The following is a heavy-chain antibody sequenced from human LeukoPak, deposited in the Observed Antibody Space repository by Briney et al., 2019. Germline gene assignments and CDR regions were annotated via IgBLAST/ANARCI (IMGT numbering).Heavy chain of an antibody. CDR3: ARGSRGSSTFSYYYYMDV. Sequence: PGGSLRLSCAASGFTFSSSSMNWVRQAPGKGLEWVSSISSSSSYKYYADSVKGRFTISRDNAKNSLYLQMNSLRAEDTAVYYCARGSRGSSTFSYYYYMDVWGKGTTVTVSS. CDR2: ISSSSSYK. D-gene: IGHD6-6*01. J-gene: IGHJ6*03. CDR1: GFTFSSSS. V-gene: IGHV3-21*01.